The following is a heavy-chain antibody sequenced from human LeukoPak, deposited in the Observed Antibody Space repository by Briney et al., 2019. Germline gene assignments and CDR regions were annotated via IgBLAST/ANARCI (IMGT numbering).Heavy chain of an antibody. CDR3: ARFPRPSGLQSGLRNYFDY. D-gene: IGHD5-24*01. CDR1: GGSFSGYY. CDR2: INHSGST. J-gene: IGHJ4*02. V-gene: IGHV4-34*01. Sequence: PSETLSLTCAVYGGSFSGYYWSWIRQPLGKGLEWIGEINHSGSTNYNPSLKSRVTISVDTSKNQFSLKLSSVTAADTAVYYCARFPRPSGLQSGLRNYFDYWGQGTLVTVSS.